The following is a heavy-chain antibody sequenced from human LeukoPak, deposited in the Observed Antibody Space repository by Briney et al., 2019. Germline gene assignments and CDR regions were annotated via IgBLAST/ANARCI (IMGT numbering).Heavy chain of an antibody. CDR3: AKVRTGHYFDY. CDR1: GFTFTHYA. V-gene: IGHV3-23*01. CDR2: ISSSGGST. J-gene: IGHJ4*02. Sequence: PGGSLRLSCAASGFTFTHYAMSWVRQAPGKGLEWVSSISSSGGSTYYADSVKGRFTISRDDSKNTLYVQMNSLRAEDTAVYYCAKVRTGHYFDYWGQGTLATVSS. D-gene: IGHD3/OR15-3a*01.